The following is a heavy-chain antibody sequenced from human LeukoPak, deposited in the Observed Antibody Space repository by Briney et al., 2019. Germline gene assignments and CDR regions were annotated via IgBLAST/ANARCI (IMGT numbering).Heavy chain of an antibody. J-gene: IGHJ6*02. V-gene: IGHV3-23*01. Sequence: PGGSLRLSCAASGFIFSSYAMSWDRQAPGKGLEWVSAISGGGDNTYYAASVKGRFTTTRDNSKNTLYLQMNSLRAEDTALYYCATPRSSYYYYGMDVWGQGTTVIVSS. CDR1: GFIFSSYA. CDR2: ISGGGDNT. CDR3: ATPRSSYYYYGMDV.